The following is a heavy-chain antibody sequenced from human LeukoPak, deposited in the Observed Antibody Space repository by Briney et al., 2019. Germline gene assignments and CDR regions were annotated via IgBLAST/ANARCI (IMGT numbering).Heavy chain of an antibody. V-gene: IGHV3-48*01. CDR1: GFTFSTYA. CDR2: ITSGASGTI. CDR3: VRGYDFWSGYYDS. D-gene: IGHD3-3*01. Sequence: GGSLRLSCAASGFTFSTYAMSWVRQAPGKGLEWVSHITSGASGTIYYADSVRGRFTISRDNAKNSLDLQMNSLRAEDTAVYYCVRGYDFWSGYYDSWGQGTLVTVSS. J-gene: IGHJ4*02.